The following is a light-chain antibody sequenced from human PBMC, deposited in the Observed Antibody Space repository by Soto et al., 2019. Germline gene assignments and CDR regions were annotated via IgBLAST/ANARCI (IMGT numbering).Light chain of an antibody. CDR3: CSYAGSFGV. V-gene: IGLV2-23*01. CDR2: EGS. J-gene: IGLJ2*01. CDR1: SRDVGSYNL. Sequence: QSALTQPASVSGSPGQSITISCTGTSRDVGSYNLVSWYQQHPGKAPKLMIYEGSKRPSGVSNRFSGSKSGNTASLTISGLQAEDEADYYCCSYAGSFGVFGGGTKLTVL.